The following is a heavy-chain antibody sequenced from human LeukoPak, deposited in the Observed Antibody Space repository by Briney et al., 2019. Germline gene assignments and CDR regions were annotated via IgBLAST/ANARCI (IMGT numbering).Heavy chain of an antibody. D-gene: IGHD1-1*01. Sequence: ASVKVSCKASGYTFTGYYMHWVRQAPGQGLEWVGIINPNDGSTKYAQKFQGRVTLSGDTSTSTVYMELNSLRIEDTAMYYCARDGLQTRYNWNDEGRKNWFEPWGQGTLVTVSS. J-gene: IGHJ5*02. CDR3: ARDGLQTRYNWNDEGRKNWFEP. CDR1: GYTFTGYY. CDR2: INPNDGST. V-gene: IGHV1-46*01.